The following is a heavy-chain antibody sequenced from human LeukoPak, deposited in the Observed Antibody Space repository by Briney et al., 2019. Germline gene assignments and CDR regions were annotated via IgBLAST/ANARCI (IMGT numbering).Heavy chain of an antibody. CDR1: GGSFSGYY. CDR3: ARRGPQGKYFDP. Sequence: SETLSLTCAVYGGSFSGYYWSWIRQPPGKGLEWIGEINHSGSTNYNPSLKSRVTISVDTSKNQFSLKLSSVTAADTAVYYCARRGPQGKYFDPWGRGTLVTVSS. V-gene: IGHV4-34*01. CDR2: INHSGST. J-gene: IGHJ2*01.